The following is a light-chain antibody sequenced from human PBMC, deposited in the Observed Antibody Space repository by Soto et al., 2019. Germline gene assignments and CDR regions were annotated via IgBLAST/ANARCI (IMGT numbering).Light chain of an antibody. CDR1: QSISSY. V-gene: IGKV1-5*01. Sequence: DIQMTQSPSTLSASVGDRVTITCRASQSISSYLNWYQQKPGKVPNLLIYDASNLESGVPSRFRGSGSGTEFTLTISGLQPDDFATYYCQQYESFSATFGPGTKVDI. CDR2: DAS. J-gene: IGKJ1*01. CDR3: QQYESFSAT.